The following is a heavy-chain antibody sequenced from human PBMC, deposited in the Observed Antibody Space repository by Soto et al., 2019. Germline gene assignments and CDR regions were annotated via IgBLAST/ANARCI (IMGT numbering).Heavy chain of an antibody. Sequence: PGGSLRLSCAASGFTFSRYGIHWVRQAPGKGLEWVAVIWYDGSKKFYGDSMKGRFTISRDNSKNTVNLQMNSLRDEDTAVYYCARTAVAAIHYFDFWGQGTLVTVSS. CDR2: IWYDGSKK. CDR3: ARTAVAAIHYFDF. D-gene: IGHD6-19*01. CDR1: GFTFSRYG. J-gene: IGHJ4*02. V-gene: IGHV3-33*01.